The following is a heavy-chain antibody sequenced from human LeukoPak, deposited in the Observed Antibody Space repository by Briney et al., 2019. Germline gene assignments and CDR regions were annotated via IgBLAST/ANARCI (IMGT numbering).Heavy chain of an antibody. Sequence: GGSLRLSCAASGFPVSGYHMSWVRQAPGKGLDWVSVIYSGGTTYDADSVKGRFTISRDESKNMLYLQMNSLRAEDTAIYYCARMLISSGYYVDYWGQGTLVTVSS. V-gene: IGHV3-53*01. CDR3: ARMLISSGYYVDY. D-gene: IGHD3-22*01. J-gene: IGHJ4*02. CDR2: IYSGGTT. CDR1: GFPVSGYH.